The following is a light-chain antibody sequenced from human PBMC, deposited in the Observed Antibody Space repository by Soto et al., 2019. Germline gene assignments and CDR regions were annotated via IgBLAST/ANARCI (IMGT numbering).Light chain of an antibody. J-gene: IGKJ4*01. CDR1: QSVTYGY. Sequence: DIVLTQSPGTLFLSPGERATLSCRASQSVTYGYLAWYQLKPGQAPRLLIFGASIRATGIPDRFSGSGSGTDFALIISRLETEDFAGYYCQQYVTSQRTFGGGTKVAIK. V-gene: IGKV3-20*01. CDR2: GAS. CDR3: QQYVTSQRT.